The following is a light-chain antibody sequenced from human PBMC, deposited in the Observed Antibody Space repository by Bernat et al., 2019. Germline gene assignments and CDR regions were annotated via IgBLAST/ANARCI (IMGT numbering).Light chain of an antibody. J-gene: IGLJ3*02. CDR1: SSDVGSYNL. CDR2: EVN. Sequence: QSALTQPASVSGSPGQSITISCTGTSSDVGSYNLVSWYQQHPGKAPKLMIYEVNKWPSGVSNRFSGSKSGNTAYLTISGLQAEDEADYHCCSYAGSSTWVFGGGTKLTVL. V-gene: IGLV2-23*02. CDR3: CSYAGSSTWV.